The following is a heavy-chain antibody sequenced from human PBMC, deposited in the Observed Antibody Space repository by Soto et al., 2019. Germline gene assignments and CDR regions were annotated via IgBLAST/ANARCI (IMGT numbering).Heavy chain of an antibody. J-gene: IGHJ4*02. CDR1: GGSISNSDYF. CDR3: AIPLESTTYFDY. V-gene: IGHV4-39*01. Sequence: LQLQESGPGLVKPSETLSLTCTVSGGSISNSDYFWSWMRHPPGKGLEWVGTISHTGSPRYNPSLKSRVTISVDTSKNQFSLRLPSVTAADTAVFFCAIPLESTTYFDYWGRGTLVTVSS. D-gene: IGHD1-1*01. CDR2: ISHTGSP.